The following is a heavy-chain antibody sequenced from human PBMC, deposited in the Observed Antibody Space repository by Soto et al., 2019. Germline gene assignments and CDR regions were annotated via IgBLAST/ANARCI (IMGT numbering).Heavy chain of an antibody. D-gene: IGHD3-22*01. CDR1: GGSISSYY. CDR2: IYYSGST. V-gene: IGHV4-59*08. CDR3: ARHSYYYDSSGYTSDFDY. Sequence: PSETLSLTCTVSGGSISSYYWSWIRQPPGKGLEWIGYIYYSGSTNYNPSLKSRVTISVDTSKNQFSLKLSSVTAADTAVYYCARHSYYYDSSGYTSDFDYWGQGTLVTVSS. J-gene: IGHJ4*02.